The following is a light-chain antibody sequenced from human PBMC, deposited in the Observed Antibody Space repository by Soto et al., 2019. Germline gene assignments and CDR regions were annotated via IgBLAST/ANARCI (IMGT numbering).Light chain of an antibody. Sequence: DIQMTQSPSSLSASVGDRFTITCRASQSVRSWLAWYQQKPGKAPKLLIYKASGLESGVPSRFSGSGSGTDFTLTISSLQPDDFATYYCQQYDTYTWTFGQGTKVDI. V-gene: IGKV1-5*03. CDR2: KAS. CDR3: QQYDTYTWT. J-gene: IGKJ1*01. CDR1: QSVRSW.